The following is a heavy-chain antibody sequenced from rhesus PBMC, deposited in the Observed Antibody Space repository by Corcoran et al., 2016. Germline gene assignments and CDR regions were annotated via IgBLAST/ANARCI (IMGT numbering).Heavy chain of an antibody. CDR1: GGSISSNY. V-gene: IGHV4-173*01. J-gene: IGHJ4*01. Sequence: QLQLQESGPGLVKPSETLSLTCAVSGGSISSNYRSWSRQPPGKGLEWIGRISGSGGSTDYNPSLNSRVTISTDTSKNQVSLKLSSVTTADTAVYYCARDIAAAVHFDYWGQGVLVTVSS. CDR3: ARDIAAAVHFDY. D-gene: IGHD6-25*01. CDR2: ISGSGGST.